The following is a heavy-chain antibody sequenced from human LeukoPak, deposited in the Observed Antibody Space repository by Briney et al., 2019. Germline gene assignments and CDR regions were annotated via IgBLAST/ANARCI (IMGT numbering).Heavy chain of an antibody. J-gene: IGHJ4*02. Sequence: GGSLRLSCAASGFTVSSNYMSWVRQAPGKGLEWVSVIYSDGSTFYADSVRGRFTISRDNSKNTLYLQMNSLRAEDTAVYYCARLSSSADYWGQGTLVTVSS. CDR1: GFTVSSNY. CDR3: ARLSSSADY. CDR2: IYSDGST. V-gene: IGHV3-53*01. D-gene: IGHD6-6*01.